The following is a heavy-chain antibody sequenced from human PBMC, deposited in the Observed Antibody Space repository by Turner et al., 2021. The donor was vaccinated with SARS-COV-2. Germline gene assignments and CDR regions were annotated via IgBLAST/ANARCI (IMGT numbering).Heavy chain of an antibody. J-gene: IGHJ4*02. CDR2: INSDGSST. D-gene: IGHD2-2*01. CDR1: GFTFSSYW. Sequence: EVQLVESGGGLVQPGGSLRPSCAASGFTFSSYWMHWVRQAPGKGLVWVSRINSDGSSTSYADSVKCRFTVSRDNAKNTLYLQMNSLRAEDTAVYYCARDREDCSSTSCYEANWGQGTLVTVSS. V-gene: IGHV3-74*01. CDR3: ARDREDCSSTSCYEAN.